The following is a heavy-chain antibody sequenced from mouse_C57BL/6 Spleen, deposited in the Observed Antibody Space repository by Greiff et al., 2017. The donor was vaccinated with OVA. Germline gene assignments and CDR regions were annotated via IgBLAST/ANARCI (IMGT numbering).Heavy chain of an antibody. Sequence: EVQLQQSGPVLVKPGASVKMSCKASGYTFTDYYMNWVKQSHGKSLEWIGVINPYNGGTSYNQKLKGKATLTVDKSSSTAYMELNSLTSEDSAVYYCANPSGGYYAMDYWGQGTSVTVSS. CDR3: ANPSGGYYAMDY. CDR1: GYTFTDYY. D-gene: IGHD6-1*01. V-gene: IGHV1-19*01. CDR2: INPYNGGT. J-gene: IGHJ4*01.